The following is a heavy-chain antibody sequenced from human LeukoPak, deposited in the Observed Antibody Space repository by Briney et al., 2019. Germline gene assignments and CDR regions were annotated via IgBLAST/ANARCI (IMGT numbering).Heavy chain of an antibody. J-gene: IGHJ4*02. V-gene: IGHV3-23*01. CDR1: GFTFSSYA. D-gene: IGHD2-2*01. Sequence: GGSLRLSCAASGFTFSSYAMSWVRQAPGKGLEWVSSLSGSGGDTYYADSVKGRFTISRDNSKNTVYLQMNSLKAEDTAVYYCAKDPYGTRYFDYWGQGTLVTVSS. CDR2: LSGSGGDT. CDR3: AKDPYGTRYFDY.